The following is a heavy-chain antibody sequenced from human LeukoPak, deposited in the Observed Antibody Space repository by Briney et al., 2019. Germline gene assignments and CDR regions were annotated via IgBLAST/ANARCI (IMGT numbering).Heavy chain of an antibody. CDR2: IYTSGST. CDR3: ARIKVGAEGYFDY. V-gene: IGHV4-61*02. Sequence: SETLSLTCTVSGGSISSGSYYWSWLRQPAGTGLEWIGRIYTSGSTNYNPSLKSRVTISVDTSKNQFSLKLSSVTAADTAVYYCARIKVGAEGYFDYWGQGTLVTVSS. D-gene: IGHD1-26*01. J-gene: IGHJ4*02. CDR1: GGSISSGSYY.